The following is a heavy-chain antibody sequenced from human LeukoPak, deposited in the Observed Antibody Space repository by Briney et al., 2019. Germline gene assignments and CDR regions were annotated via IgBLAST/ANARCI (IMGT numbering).Heavy chain of an antibody. CDR2: ISHDGSNK. J-gene: IGHJ4*02. V-gene: IGHV3-30*04. CDR3: ARDYDSSGYYYVTFDY. Sequence: GGSLRLSCAASGFTFSSYAMHWVRQAPGKGLEWVAFISHDGSNKYYADSVKGRFTISRDNSKNTLYLQMNSLRAEDTAVYYCARDYDSSGYYYVTFDYWGQGTLVTVSS. D-gene: IGHD3-22*01. CDR1: GFTFSSYA.